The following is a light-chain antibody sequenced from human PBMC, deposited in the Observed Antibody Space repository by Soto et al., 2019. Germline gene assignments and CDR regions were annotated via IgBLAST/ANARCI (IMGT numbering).Light chain of an antibody. J-gene: IGKJ1*01. CDR1: QSISSW. CDR2: KAS. Sequence: DIQMTQARSTVSASVGDRVTVAFRASQSISSWLAWYQQKPGKAPKLLIYKASSLGSGVPSRFSGSGSGTEFTLTISSLQPDDFAAYYCQHYNSYPWTFGQGTKVDIK. V-gene: IGKV1-5*03. CDR3: QHYNSYPWT.